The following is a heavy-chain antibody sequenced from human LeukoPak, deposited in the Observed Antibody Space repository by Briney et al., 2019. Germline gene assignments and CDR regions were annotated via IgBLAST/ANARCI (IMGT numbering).Heavy chain of an antibody. J-gene: IGHJ4*02. V-gene: IGHV4-59*01. CDR2: IYYSGST. CDR1: GGSISSYY. CDR3: ARGIKWYYDSSGYLTYYFDY. Sequence: SETLSLTYTVSGGSISSYYWSWIRQPPGKGLEWIGYIYYSGSTNYNPSLKSRVIISVDTSKNQFSLKLSSVTAADTAVYYCARGIKWYYDSSGYLTYYFDYWGQGTLVTVSS. D-gene: IGHD3-22*01.